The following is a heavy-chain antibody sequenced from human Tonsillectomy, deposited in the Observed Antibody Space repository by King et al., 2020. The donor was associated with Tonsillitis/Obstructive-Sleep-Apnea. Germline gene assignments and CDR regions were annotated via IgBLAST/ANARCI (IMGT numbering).Heavy chain of an antibody. D-gene: IGHD3-10*01. CDR1: GFTFSAYA. V-gene: IGHV3-23*04. J-gene: IGHJ4*02. Sequence: VQLVESGGSLIQPGGSLRLSCAASGFTFSAYAMTWVRQAPGKGLEWVSAISRSSDDILYADAVKGRFPISRENSKYPLDLQMSSTRAADTAVYYCARDPSRLIRGFFDSWGQGTLVTVSS. CDR2: ISRSSDDI. CDR3: ARDPSRLIRGFFDS.